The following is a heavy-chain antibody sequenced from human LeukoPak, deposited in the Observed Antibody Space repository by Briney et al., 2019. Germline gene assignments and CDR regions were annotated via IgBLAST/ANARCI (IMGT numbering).Heavy chain of an antibody. J-gene: IGHJ4*02. CDR3: ARDPPDY. CDR1: GFTLRNYG. CDR2: ISSSGTRT. Sequence: GGSLRLSCAASGFTLRNYGMSWVRQAPGKGLEWVSAISSSGTRTDYAASVRGRFTISRDISKNMVYLQMNSLRAEDTGVYYCARDPPDYWGQGILVTVSS. V-gene: IGHV3-23*01.